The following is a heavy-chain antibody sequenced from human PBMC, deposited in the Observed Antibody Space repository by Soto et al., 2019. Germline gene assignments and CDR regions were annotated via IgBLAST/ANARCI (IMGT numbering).Heavy chain of an antibody. V-gene: IGHV4-59*01. J-gene: IGHJ5*02. Sequence: SETLSLTCTVSGVSISSYYWSWIRQPPGKGLEWIGYINYSGNTNYNPSLKSRVTISVDTSKNQFSLKLSSGTAAETAVYYCARYGFGSPAAIIWFDPWGQGTRVTV. CDR1: GVSISSYY. CDR3: ARYGFGSPAAIIWFDP. D-gene: IGHD2-2*02. CDR2: INYSGNT.